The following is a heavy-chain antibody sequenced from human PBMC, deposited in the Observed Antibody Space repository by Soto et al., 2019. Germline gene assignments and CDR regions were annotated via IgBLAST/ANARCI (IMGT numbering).Heavy chain of an antibody. V-gene: IGHV3-23*01. D-gene: IGHD6-19*01. Sequence: PGWSLRLSGAASGFTVSSYAMRWVRQAPVKGLEWVSAISGSGDSTYYADSVKGRFNISRDNSKNTLYLQMNSLRAEETAVYYCARPGSGRYYDYWGQGTLVTVSS. CDR3: ARPGSGRYYDY. CDR2: ISGSGDST. J-gene: IGHJ4*02. CDR1: GFTVSSYA.